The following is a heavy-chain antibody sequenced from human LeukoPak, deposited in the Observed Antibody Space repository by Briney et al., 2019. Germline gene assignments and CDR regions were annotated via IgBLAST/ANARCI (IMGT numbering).Heavy chain of an antibody. Sequence: PGGSLRLSCEASGFTFNTYSMNWARQAPGKGLEWVSSIDSSGGYMFYADSVKGRFIISRDNAKDSLYLQMNSLRVEDTAVYFRARDLGTNDAFDIWGQGTMLTVSS. CDR3: ARDLGTNDAFDI. D-gene: IGHD7-27*01. J-gene: IGHJ3*02. V-gene: IGHV3-21*04. CDR1: GFTFNTYS. CDR2: IDSSGGYM.